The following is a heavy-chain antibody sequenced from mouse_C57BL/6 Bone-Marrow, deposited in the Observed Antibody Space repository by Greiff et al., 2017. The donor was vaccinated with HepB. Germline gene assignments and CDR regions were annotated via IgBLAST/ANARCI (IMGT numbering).Heavy chain of an antibody. CDR3: ARDAYGYDGWFAD. J-gene: IGHJ3*01. Sequence: EVQLVESGGGLVQSGRSLRLSCATSGFTFSDFYMEWVRQAPGKGLEWIAASRNKANDYTTEYSASVKGRFIVSRDTSQSILYLQMNALRAEDTAIYYCARDAYGYDGWFADWGQVTLVTVAA. V-gene: IGHV7-1*01. D-gene: IGHD2-2*01. CDR2: SRNKANDYTT. CDR1: GFTFSDFY.